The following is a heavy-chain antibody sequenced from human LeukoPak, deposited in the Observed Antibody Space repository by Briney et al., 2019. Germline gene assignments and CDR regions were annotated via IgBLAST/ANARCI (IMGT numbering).Heavy chain of an antibody. CDR3: TKDQTPFY. CDR2: IRSEAYGGTT. V-gene: IGHV3-49*04. CDR1: GFTFGDYA. Sequence: GRSLRLSCTTSGFTFGDYAMTWVRQAPGKGLEWVGFIRSEAYGGTTEYAASVKSRFTISRDDSKRIAYLQMSSLKTEDTAVYYCTKDQTPFYWGQGTLVTVSS. J-gene: IGHJ4*02.